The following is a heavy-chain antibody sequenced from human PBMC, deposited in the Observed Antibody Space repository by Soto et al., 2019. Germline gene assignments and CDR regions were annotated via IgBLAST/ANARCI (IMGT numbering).Heavy chain of an antibody. CDR3: ARSGNFYPRYYYYYGMDV. CDR2: INPNSGGT. CDR1: GYTFTGYY. V-gene: IGHV1-2*04. J-gene: IGHJ6*02. D-gene: IGHD3-10*01. Sequence: ASVKVSCKASGYTFTGYYMHWVRQAPGQGLAWMGWINPNSGGTNYAQKFQGWVTMTRDTSISTAYMELSRLRSDDTAVYYCARSGNFYPRYYYYYGMDVWGQGTTVTAP.